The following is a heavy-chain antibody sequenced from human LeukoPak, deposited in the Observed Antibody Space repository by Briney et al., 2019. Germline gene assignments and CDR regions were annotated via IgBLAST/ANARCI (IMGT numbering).Heavy chain of an antibody. V-gene: IGHV3-74*01. CDR2: INSDGSST. CDR3: ARLTPPFDY. D-gene: IGHD3-16*01. J-gene: IGHJ4*02. Sequence: PGGSLRLSCAASGFTFSSYWMHWFRQAPGKGLVWVARINSDGSSTNYADSVKGRFTISRDNAKNMLYLQMNSLRAEDTAVYYCARLTPPFDYWGQGTLVTVSS. CDR1: GFTFSSYW.